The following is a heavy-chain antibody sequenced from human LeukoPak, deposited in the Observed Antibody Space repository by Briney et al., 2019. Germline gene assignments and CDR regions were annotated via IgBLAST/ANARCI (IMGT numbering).Heavy chain of an antibody. V-gene: IGHV3-64D*09. CDR2: ISSDGGRT. Sequence: HLGGSLRLSCSASGFIFSSCAMHWVRQAPGKGLEYVSSISSDGGRTYYADSVKGRFTISRDNSKNTLYLQMSSLRGEDTAVYYCVKDRWVDYWGQGTLVTVSS. CDR3: VKDRWVDY. D-gene: IGHD1-26*01. CDR1: GFIFSSCA. J-gene: IGHJ4*02.